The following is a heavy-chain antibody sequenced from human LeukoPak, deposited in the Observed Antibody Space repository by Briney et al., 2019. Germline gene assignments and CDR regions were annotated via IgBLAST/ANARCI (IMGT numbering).Heavy chain of an antibody. V-gene: IGHV2-5*01. D-gene: IGHD5-18*01. Sequence: SGPTLVKPTQTLTLTCTFSGFSLSTSGVGVGWIRQPPGKALEWLALIYWNDDKRYSPSLKSRLTITKDTSKNQVVLTMTNMDPVDTATYYCAHSVGYSYGTGRNWFDPWGQGTLVTVSS. CDR1: GFSLSTSGVG. CDR2: IYWNDDK. J-gene: IGHJ5*02. CDR3: AHSVGYSYGTGRNWFDP.